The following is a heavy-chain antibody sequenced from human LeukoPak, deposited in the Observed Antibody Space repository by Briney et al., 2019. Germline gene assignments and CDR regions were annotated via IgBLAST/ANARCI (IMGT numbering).Heavy chain of an antibody. CDR2: ISAYNGNT. J-gene: IGHJ4*02. CDR1: GYTFSRYG. V-gene: IGHV1-18*01. Sequence: ASVKVSCKACGYTFSRYGISWVRQAPGQGLEWMGWISAYNGNTNYAQKLQGRVTMTTDTSTSTAYMELRSLRSDDTAVYYCARRAAAEYNFAYWGQGTLVTVSS. CDR3: ARRAAAEYNFAY. D-gene: IGHD6-13*01.